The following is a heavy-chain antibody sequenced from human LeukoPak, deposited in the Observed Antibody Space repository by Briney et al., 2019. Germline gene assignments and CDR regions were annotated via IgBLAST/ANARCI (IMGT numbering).Heavy chain of an antibody. D-gene: IGHD7-27*01. J-gene: IGHJ4*02. CDR2: IYPGDSGT. Sequence: NRGESLKISCKGSGYSFTSYWIGWVRQMPGKGLEWMGIIYPGDSGTTYSPSFQGQVTISADKSIGTAYLQWSSLKASDTAMYYCARRDSNLGYWGQGTLVTVSS. CDR1: GYSFTSYW. V-gene: IGHV5-51*01. CDR3: ARRDSNLGY.